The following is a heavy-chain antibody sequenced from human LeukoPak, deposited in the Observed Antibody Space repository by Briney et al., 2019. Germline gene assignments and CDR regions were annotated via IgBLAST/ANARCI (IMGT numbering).Heavy chain of an antibody. CDR1: GFAVSSNY. V-gene: IGHV3-66*01. D-gene: IGHD2-8*01. Sequence: GGSLRLSCAASGFAVSSNYMSWVRQAPGKGLELVSVIYSGGSTYYAASVKGRFTISRDKSKNTLYLQMNSLRAEDTAVYYCARESYCSNGVCYRTYYFDYWGQGTLVTVSS. CDR2: IYSGGST. CDR3: ARESYCSNGVCYRTYYFDY. J-gene: IGHJ4*02.